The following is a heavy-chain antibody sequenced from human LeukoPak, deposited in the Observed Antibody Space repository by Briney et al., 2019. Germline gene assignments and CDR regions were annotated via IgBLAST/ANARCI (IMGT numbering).Heavy chain of an antibody. Sequence: GRSLRLSCAASGFTFSSYGMHWVRQAPGKGLEYVSAISSNGGSTYYADSVKGRFTISRDNSKNTLYLQMSSLRAEDTAVYYCVKDSSGRLDYWGQGTLVTVSS. J-gene: IGHJ4*02. CDR2: ISSNGGST. CDR3: VKDSSGRLDY. D-gene: IGHD3-3*01. CDR1: GFTFSSYG. V-gene: IGHV3-64D*06.